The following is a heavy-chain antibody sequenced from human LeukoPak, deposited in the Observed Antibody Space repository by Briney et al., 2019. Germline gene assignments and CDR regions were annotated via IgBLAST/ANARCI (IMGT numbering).Heavy chain of an antibody. CDR2: ISGSGGST. CDR3: AGEHSSSWRRGFDY. CDR1: GFTFSSYA. Sequence: GGSLRLSCAASGFTFSSYAMSWVRQAPGKGLGWVSAISGSGGSTYYADSVKGRFTISRDNSKNTLYLQMNSLRAEDTAVYYCAGEHSSSWRRGFDYWGQGTLVTVSS. D-gene: IGHD6-13*01. V-gene: IGHV3-23*01. J-gene: IGHJ4*02.